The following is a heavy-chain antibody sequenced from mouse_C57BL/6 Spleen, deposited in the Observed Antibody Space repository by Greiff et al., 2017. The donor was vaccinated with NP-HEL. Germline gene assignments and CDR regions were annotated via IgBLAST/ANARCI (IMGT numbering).Heavy chain of an antibody. CDR1: GYAFSSSW. V-gene: IGHV1-82*01. CDR3: VVYYDYAWFAY. J-gene: IGHJ3*01. D-gene: IGHD2-4*01. CDR2: IYPGDGDT. Sequence: QVQLQQSGPELVKPGASVKISCKASGYAFSSSWMNWVKPRPGKGLEWIGRIYPGDGDTNYNGKFKGKATLTADKSSSTAYMQLSSLTSEDSAVYFCVVYYDYAWFAYWGQGTLVTVSA.